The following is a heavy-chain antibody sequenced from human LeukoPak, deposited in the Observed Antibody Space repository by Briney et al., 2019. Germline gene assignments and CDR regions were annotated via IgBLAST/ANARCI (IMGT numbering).Heavy chain of an antibody. J-gene: IGHJ5*02. V-gene: IGHV3-48*04. D-gene: IGHD4/OR15-4a*01. Sequence: GGSLRLSRAASGFIFNSYGTNWVRQAPGKGLEWVSYISSTSSTIYYAGSVKGRFTISRDNAKDSLYLQMNSLRAEDTAVYYCARGLFGSSYYAASVGNWCDPWGQGTLVTVSS. CDR2: ISSTSSTI. CDR3: ARGLFGSSYYAASVGNWCDP. CDR1: GFIFNSYG.